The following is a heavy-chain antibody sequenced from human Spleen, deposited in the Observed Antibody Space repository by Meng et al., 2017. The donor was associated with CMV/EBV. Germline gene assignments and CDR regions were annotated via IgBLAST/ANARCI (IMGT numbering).Heavy chain of an antibody. V-gene: IGHV4-59*11. D-gene: IGHD5-24*01. Sequence: SETLSLTCTVSGSAFGSHYWSWIRQPPGKGLEWIGYIYPSGSTNNNPSLKSRAIMSVDTARNQFSLKVRSVTAADTAVYYCAREVETAQLDYWGQGTLVTVSS. CDR3: AREVETAQLDY. CDR1: GSAFGSHY. CDR2: IYPSGST. J-gene: IGHJ4*02.